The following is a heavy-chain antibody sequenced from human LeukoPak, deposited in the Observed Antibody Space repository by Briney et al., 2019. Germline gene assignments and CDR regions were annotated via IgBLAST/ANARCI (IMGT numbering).Heavy chain of an antibody. J-gene: IGHJ4*02. CDR2: ISHSGST. V-gene: IGHV4-34*01. CDR3: ARWGSGWYYFDY. Sequence: SETLSLTCVVSGGSLTDYHWNWIRQSPGKGLEWIGEISHSGSTTYNPSLKCRVTISVDTSKNQFSLKLSSVTAADTAVYYCARWGSGWYYFDYWGQGTLVTVSS. CDR1: GGSLTDYH. D-gene: IGHD6-19*01.